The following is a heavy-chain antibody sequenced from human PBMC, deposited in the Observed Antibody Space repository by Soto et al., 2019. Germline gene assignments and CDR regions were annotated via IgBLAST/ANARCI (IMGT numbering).Heavy chain of an antibody. CDR3: ARDGPPYDILTGYPPGYYFDY. CDR2: IWYDGSNK. D-gene: IGHD3-9*01. V-gene: IGHV3-33*01. Sequence: GGSLRLSCAASGFTFSSYGMHWVRQAPGKGLEWVAVIWYDGSNKYYADSVKGRFTISRDNSKNTLYLQMNSLRAEDTAVYYCARDGPPYDILTGYPPGYYFDYWGQGTLVTVSS. J-gene: IGHJ4*02. CDR1: GFTFSSYG.